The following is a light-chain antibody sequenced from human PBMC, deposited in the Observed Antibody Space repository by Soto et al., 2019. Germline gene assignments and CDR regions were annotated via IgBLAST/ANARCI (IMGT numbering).Light chain of an antibody. J-gene: IGKJ1*01. CDR3: HHYGISPPWT. CDR2: DAS. Sequence: ESVLKQFPGTLSLSPVERATLTCMASQSVSSSSLAWYQQKSGQAPRLLIYDASSRATGIPDRFSGSGAGTDFTLIISRLEPGDFGMYYCHHYGISPPWTCGQGTKGDIK. V-gene: IGKV3-20*01. CDR1: QSVSSSS.